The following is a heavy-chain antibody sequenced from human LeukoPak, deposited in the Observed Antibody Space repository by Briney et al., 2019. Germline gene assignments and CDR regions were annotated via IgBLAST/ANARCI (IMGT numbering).Heavy chain of an antibody. D-gene: IGHD2-15*01. CDR2: ISGGGNST. V-gene: IGHV3-23*01. Sequence: HPGGSLRLSCAASGFTFSNYAMNCVLQAPGKGLEWVSAISGGGNSTYYADSVKGRFTISRDNSKNTLFLQMNSLRAEDTAVYYCAKARAVVVVAATNYWGQGTLVTVSS. J-gene: IGHJ4*02. CDR3: AKARAVVVVAATNY. CDR1: GFTFSNYA.